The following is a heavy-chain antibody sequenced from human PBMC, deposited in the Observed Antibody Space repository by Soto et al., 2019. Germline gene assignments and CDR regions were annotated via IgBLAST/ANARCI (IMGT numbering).Heavy chain of an antibody. D-gene: IGHD1-26*01. V-gene: IGHV3-15*01. J-gene: IGHJ4*02. Sequence: EVQLVESGGGLVKPGESLTLSCAASGFTFRNAWMSWVRQAPGKGLEWVGRIKSKTDGGTTDYAAPVKGRFTISRDDSKNTLYLQMSRLETEETAVYYCTTDAWDWGQGTLVTVSS. CDR3: TTDAWD. CDR1: GFTFRNAW. CDR2: IKSKTDGGTT.